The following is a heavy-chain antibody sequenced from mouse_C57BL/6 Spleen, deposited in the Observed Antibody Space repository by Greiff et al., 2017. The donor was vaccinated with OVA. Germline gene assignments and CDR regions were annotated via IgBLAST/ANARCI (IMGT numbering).Heavy chain of an antibody. CDR3: ARLLLWFFDY. Sequence: QVQLQQSGAELVKPGASVKLSCKASGYTFTSYWMHWVKQRPGQGLEWIGMIHPNSGSTNYNEKFKSKATLTVDKSSSTAYMQLSSLTSEDSVVYYCARLLLWFFDYWGQGTTLTVSS. CDR2: IHPNSGST. V-gene: IGHV1-64*01. J-gene: IGHJ2*01. CDR1: GYTFTSYW. D-gene: IGHD1-1*02.